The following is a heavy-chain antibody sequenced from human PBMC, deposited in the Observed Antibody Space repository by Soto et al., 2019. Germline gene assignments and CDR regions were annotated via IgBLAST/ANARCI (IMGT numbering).Heavy chain of an antibody. CDR1: GFTFTRSA. CDR2: IVVGSGNT. Sequence: VASVKVSCKASGFTFTRSAVQWVRQARGQRLEWIGWIVVGSGNTNYAQKFQERVTITRDMSTSTAYMELSSLRSEDTAVYYCAADPSNYYYYGMDVWGQGTTVTVSS. V-gene: IGHV1-58*01. CDR3: AADPSNYYYYGMDV. D-gene: IGHD4-4*01. J-gene: IGHJ6*02.